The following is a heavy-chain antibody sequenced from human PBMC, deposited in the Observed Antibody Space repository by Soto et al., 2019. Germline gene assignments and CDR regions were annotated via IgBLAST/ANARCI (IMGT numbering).Heavy chain of an antibody. CDR3: ARVEVDRINWYPFDY. CDR2: IYYSGST. J-gene: IGHJ4*02. CDR1: GGSISRYY. Sequence: PSETLSLTCTVSGGSISRYYWNWIRQPPGKGLEWIGHIYYSGSTNYNPSLKSRVTMSVDTSKNQFSLRLNSVTAADTAVYYCARVEVDRINWYPFDYWGQGTLVTVSS. V-gene: IGHV4-59*01. D-gene: IGHD6-13*01.